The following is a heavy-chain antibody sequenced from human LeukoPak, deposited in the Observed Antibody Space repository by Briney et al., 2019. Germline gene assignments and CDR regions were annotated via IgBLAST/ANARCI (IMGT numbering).Heavy chain of an antibody. Sequence: SETLSLTCTVSGGSISSYYWSWIRQPPGKGLEWIGYIYYSGSTNYNPSLKSRVTISVDTSKNQFSLKLSSVTAADTAVYYCARGNSGYDYSPPGGFDPWGQGTLVTVSS. CDR1: GGSISSYY. J-gene: IGHJ5*02. CDR3: ARGNSGYDYSPPGGFDP. CDR2: IYYSGST. D-gene: IGHD5-12*01. V-gene: IGHV4-59*01.